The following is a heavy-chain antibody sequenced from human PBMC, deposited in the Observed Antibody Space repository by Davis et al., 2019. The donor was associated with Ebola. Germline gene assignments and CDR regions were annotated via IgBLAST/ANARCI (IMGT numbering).Heavy chain of an antibody. J-gene: IGHJ4*02. Sequence: PSETLSLTCTVSGASVSGHYWNWFRQPPGKGLEWIGLVSGSGRTSYNPSLKSRVPISADTSKNHFSLNLSSVTAADTAVYFCARFGEGAYWGQGTLVTVSS. V-gene: IGHV4-59*02. CDR3: ARFGEGAY. CDR2: VSGSGRT. CDR1: GASVSGHY. D-gene: IGHD2-21*01.